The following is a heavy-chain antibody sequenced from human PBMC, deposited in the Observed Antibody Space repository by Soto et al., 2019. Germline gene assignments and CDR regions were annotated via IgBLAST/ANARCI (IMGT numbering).Heavy chain of an antibody. D-gene: IGHD2-2*01. CDR1: GDSMTISDFI. Sequence: PSETLSLACTVSGDSMTISDFIWVWVRHPPGKGLEWIGGSYKSGLANYNPSLRRRATMSVDTSRNQLFLNVTSVTAADTAIYYCERPVYAHWAFDVWGQGKLVTVSS. J-gene: IGHJ3*01. CDR3: ERPVYAHWAFDV. V-gene: IGHV4-39*01. CDR2: SYKSGLA.